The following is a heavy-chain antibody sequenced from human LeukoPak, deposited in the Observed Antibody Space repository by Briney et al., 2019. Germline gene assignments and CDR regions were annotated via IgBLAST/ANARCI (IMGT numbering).Heavy chain of an antibody. D-gene: IGHD3-9*01. V-gene: IGHV4-34*01. CDR3: ARVLVISRYYYYYYYMDV. CDR1: GGPFSGYY. J-gene: IGHJ6*03. Sequence: TSETLSLTCAVYGGPFSGYYWSWIRQPPGKGLEWIGEINHSGSTNYNPSLKSRVTISVDTSKNQFSLKLSSVTAADTAVYYCARVLVISRYYYYYYYMDVWGKGTTVTVSS. CDR2: INHSGST.